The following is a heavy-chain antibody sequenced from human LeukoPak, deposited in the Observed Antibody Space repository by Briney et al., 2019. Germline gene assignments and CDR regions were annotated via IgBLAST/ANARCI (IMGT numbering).Heavy chain of an antibody. CDR3: ARVGSSSWYGLFDY. CDR1: GGSISSGNW. Sequence: PSGTLSLTCAVSGGSISSGNWWSWVRQPPGKGLEWIGEIYHSGSTNYNPSLKSRVTISVDKSKNQFSPKLSSVTAAGTAVYYCARVGSSSWYGLFDYWGQGTLVTVSS. J-gene: IGHJ4*02. CDR2: IYHSGST. D-gene: IGHD6-13*01. V-gene: IGHV4-4*02.